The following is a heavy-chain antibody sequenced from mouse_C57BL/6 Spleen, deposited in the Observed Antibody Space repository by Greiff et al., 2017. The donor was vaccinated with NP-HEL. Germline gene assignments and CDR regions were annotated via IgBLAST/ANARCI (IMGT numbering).Heavy chain of an antibody. J-gene: IGHJ4*01. CDR2: TFYSGIT. V-gene: IGHV3-3*01. Sequence: EVKLMESGPSLVRPSQTLSLTCTVTGFSINSDCYWIWIRQFPGNKLEYIGYTFYSGITYYNPSLESRMYISRDTSKNQFSLKLSSVTTEDTATYYCARALYDGYYAMDYWGQGTSVTVSS. CDR1: GFSINSDCY. D-gene: IGHD2-3*01. CDR3: ARALYDGYYAMDY.